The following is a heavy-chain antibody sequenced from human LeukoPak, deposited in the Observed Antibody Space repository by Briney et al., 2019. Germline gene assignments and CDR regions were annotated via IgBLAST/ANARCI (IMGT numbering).Heavy chain of an antibody. J-gene: IGHJ5*02. CDR2: INHSGST. CDR1: GGSISSSSYY. CDR3: ARRVRCSSTSCYSASLNNWFDP. V-gene: IGHV4-39*07. D-gene: IGHD2-2*01. Sequence: SETLSPTCSVSGGSISSSSYYWGWIRQPPGKGLEWIGEINHSGSTNYNPSLKSRVTISVDTSKNQFSLKLSSVTAADTAVYYCARRVRCSSTSCYSASLNNWFDPWGQGTLVTVSS.